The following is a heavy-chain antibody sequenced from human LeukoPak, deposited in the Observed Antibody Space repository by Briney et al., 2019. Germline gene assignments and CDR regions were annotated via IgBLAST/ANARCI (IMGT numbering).Heavy chain of an antibody. CDR1: GGSISSYY. CDR2: IYYSGST. CDR3: ARFGWRYYYDSSGYYFGY. V-gene: IGHV4-59*01. J-gene: IGHJ4*02. D-gene: IGHD3-22*01. Sequence: SETLSLTCTVSGGSISSYYWSWIRQPPGKGLEWIGYIYYSGSTNYNPSLKSRVTISVDTSKNQFSLKLSSVTAADTAVYYCARFGWRYYYDSSGYYFGYWGQGTLVTVSS.